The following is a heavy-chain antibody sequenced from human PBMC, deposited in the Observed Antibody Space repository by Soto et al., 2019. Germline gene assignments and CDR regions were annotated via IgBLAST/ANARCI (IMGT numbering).Heavy chain of an antibody. D-gene: IGHD1-1*01. Sequence: GGSLRLSCTASGVNFISYSMNWVRQAPGEGQGLRRGLEWVSVIYSGGSTYYADSVKGRFTISRDNAENSLYLQMNSLSAEDTAVYYCARVPGTTRYWDFWGQGTLVTVSS. CDR1: GVNFISYS. V-gene: IGHV3-66*01. CDR2: IYSGGST. J-gene: IGHJ4*02. CDR3: ARVPGTTRYWDF.